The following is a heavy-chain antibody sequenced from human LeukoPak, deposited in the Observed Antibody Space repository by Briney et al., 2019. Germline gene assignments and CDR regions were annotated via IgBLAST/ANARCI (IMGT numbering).Heavy chain of an antibody. CDR2: IYYSGST. D-gene: IGHD3-22*01. Sequence: SETLSLTCAVYGGSFSGYYWSWIRQPPGKGLEWIGYIYYSGSTYYNPSLKSRVTISVDTSKNQFSLKLSSVTAADTAVYYCARVGERYNYDGSGPIGEKSYWGQGTLVTVSS. V-gene: IGHV4-30-4*01. CDR3: ARVGERYNYDGSGPIGEKSY. J-gene: IGHJ4*02. CDR1: GGSFSGYY.